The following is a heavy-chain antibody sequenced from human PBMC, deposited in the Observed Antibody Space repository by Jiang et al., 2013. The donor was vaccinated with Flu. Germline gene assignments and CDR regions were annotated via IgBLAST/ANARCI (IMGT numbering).Heavy chain of an antibody. CDR1: GDSVSSNSAA. CDR2: TYYRSKWYN. Sequence: SGDSVSSNSAAWNWIRQSPSRGLEWLGRTYYRSKWYNDYAVSVKSRITINPDTSKNQFSLQLNTVTPEDTAVYYCARGSLWINFRFAFDIWGQGTMVTVSS. V-gene: IGHV6-1*01. J-gene: IGHJ3*02. CDR3: ARGSLWINFRFAFDI. D-gene: IGHD1/OR15-1a*01.